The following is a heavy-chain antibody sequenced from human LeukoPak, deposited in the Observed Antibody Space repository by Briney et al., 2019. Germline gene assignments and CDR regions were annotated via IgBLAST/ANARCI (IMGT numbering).Heavy chain of an antibody. CDR1: GFTFSSYG. J-gene: IGHJ4*02. D-gene: IGHD5-24*01. V-gene: IGHV3-30*02. Sequence: GGSLRLSCAASGFTFSSYGMHWVRQAPGKGLEWVAFIRYDGSNKYYADSVKGRFTISRDNSKNTLYLQMNSLRAEDTAVYYCAKDLEMATIEGFDYWGQGTLVTVSS. CDR3: AKDLEMATIEGFDY. CDR2: IRYDGSNK.